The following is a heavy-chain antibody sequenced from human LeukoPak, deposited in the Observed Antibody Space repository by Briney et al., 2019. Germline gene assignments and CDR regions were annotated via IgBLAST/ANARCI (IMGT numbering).Heavy chain of an antibody. J-gene: IGHJ3*02. CDR2: INPNSGGT. V-gene: IGHV1-2*02. CDR3: ARDGGRGYSGYDWGNAFDI. Sequence: ASVTVSCKASGYTFTGYYMHWVRQAPGQGLEWMGWINPNSGGTNYAQKFQGRVTMTRDTSISTAYMELSRLRSDDTAVYYCARDGGRGYSGYDWGNAFDIWGQGTMVTVSS. CDR1: GYTFTGYY. D-gene: IGHD5-12*01.